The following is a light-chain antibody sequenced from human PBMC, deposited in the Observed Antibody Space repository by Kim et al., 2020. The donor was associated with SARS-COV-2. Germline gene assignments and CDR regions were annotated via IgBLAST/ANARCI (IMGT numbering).Light chain of an antibody. J-gene: IGKJ2*01. CDR2: AAS. Sequence: SASVGDRVTITCRASQSISGYLNWYQQRPGKAPKLLIYAASSLQSGVPSRFSGSGSGTDFTLTISSLQPEDFATYFCQQSYNTPYTFGPGTKLEI. CDR3: QQSYNTPYT. CDR1: QSISGY. V-gene: IGKV1-39*01.